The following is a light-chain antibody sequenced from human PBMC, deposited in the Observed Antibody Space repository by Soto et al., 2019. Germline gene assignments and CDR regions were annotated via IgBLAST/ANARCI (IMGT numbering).Light chain of an antibody. Sequence: DVVMTQSPLSLPVTLGQPASISCRSSQSLVYSDGNTYLNWFQQRPGQSPRRLIYKVSNRDSGVPDRFGGRGSGTDFTLKISRVEAEDVGVYYCLQGTHWPRTFGQGTKLEIK. CDR1: QSLVYSDGNTY. V-gene: IGKV2-30*01. CDR3: LQGTHWPRT. J-gene: IGKJ2*01. CDR2: KVS.